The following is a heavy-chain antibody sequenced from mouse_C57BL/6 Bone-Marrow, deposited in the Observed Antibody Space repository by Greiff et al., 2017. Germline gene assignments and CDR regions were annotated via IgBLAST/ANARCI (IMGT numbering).Heavy chain of an antibody. CDR2: IDPSDSYT. CDR1: GYTFTSYW. Sequence: QVQLQQPGAELVRPGTSVKLSCKASGYTFTSYWMHWVKQRPGQGLEWIGVIDPSDSYTNYNQKFKGKATLTVDTSSSTAYMQLSSLTSEDSAVYYCARVLYYYGSSLGYFDVWGTGTTVTVSS. D-gene: IGHD1-1*01. CDR3: ARVLYYYGSSLGYFDV. V-gene: IGHV1-59*01. J-gene: IGHJ1*03.